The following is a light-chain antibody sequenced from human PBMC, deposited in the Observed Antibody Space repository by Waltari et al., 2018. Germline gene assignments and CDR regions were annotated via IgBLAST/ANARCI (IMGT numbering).Light chain of an antibody. V-gene: IGKV3-20*01. CDR1: QTVSKDY. CDR2: GVS. Sequence: ENVLTQSPDTLSLSPGERATLSCRASQTVSKDYLSWYQQKPGQPPRLLIYGVSNRATGIPDRFSGSGSVTDFTLTINRLEPEDFAVYYCQQYDRSPRTFGQGTQVDIK. J-gene: IGKJ1*01. CDR3: QQYDRSPRT.